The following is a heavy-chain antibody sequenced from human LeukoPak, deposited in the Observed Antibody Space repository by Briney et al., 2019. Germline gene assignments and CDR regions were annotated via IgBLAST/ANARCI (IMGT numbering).Heavy chain of an antibody. CDR3: ARDLGYYYDSSGLDY. CDR1: GFTVSSNY. D-gene: IGHD3-22*01. J-gene: IGHJ4*02. Sequence: GSLRLSCAASGFTVSSNYMSWVRQAPGKGLEWVSVIYSGGSTYYADSVKGRFTISRDNSKNTLYLQMNSLRAEDTAVYYCARDLGYYYDSSGLDYWGQGTLVTVS. V-gene: IGHV3-66*01. CDR2: IYSGGST.